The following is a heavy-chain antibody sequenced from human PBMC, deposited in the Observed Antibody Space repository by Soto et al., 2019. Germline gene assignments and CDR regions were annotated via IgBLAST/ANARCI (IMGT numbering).Heavy chain of an antibody. CDR1: GFSLSTRGVG. J-gene: IGHJ4*02. D-gene: IGHD5-12*01. Sequence: QITLKESGPTLVKPTQTLTLTCSFSGFSLSTRGVGVGWIRQPPGKALVWLALIFWDDDKWYSPSPRSRLTITEDTSKNQVVLTMTHMDPVDTATYYCAHRSRGYAYYFDQWGQGTLVTVSS. V-gene: IGHV2-5*02. CDR2: IFWDDDK. CDR3: AHRSRGYAYYFDQ.